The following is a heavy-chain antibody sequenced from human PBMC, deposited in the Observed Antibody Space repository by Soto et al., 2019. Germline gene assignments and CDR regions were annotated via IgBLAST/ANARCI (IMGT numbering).Heavy chain of an antibody. CDR3: ARDRDDYGSGNYYNRIDF. CDR2: IIPLFGTP. J-gene: IGHJ4*02. D-gene: IGHD3-10*01. V-gene: IGHV1-69*01. Sequence: QVQLVQSGAEVKKPGSSVKRSCKASGGIFSTYAISWLRQAPGQGLEWMGGIIPLFGTPNYAQRFQGRVTITADESTSTAYMELSRLRSEDTAVYYCARDRDDYGSGNYYNRIDFWGQGTLVTVSS. CDR1: GGIFSTYA.